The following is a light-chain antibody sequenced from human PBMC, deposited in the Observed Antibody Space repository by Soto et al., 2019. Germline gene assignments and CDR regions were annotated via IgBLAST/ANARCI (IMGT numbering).Light chain of an antibody. J-gene: IGLJ1*01. CDR1: SSDTAGYIY. V-gene: IGLV2-14*01. Sequence: QSALTQPASVSGSPGQSITISCTGTSSDTAGYIYVSWYQQHPGKAPKLMIYEVSNRPSGVSNRFSGSQSGNTASLTISGLQAEDEANYYCSSYTTSNTPLYVFGTGTKLTVL. CDR2: EVS. CDR3: SSYTTSNTPLYV.